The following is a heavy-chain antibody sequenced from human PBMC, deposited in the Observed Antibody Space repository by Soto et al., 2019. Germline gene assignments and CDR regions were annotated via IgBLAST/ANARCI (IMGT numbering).Heavy chain of an antibody. V-gene: IGHV4-34*01. CDR3: ARVERGTATTVVDAFDI. CDR2: MSHSGGT. J-gene: IGHJ3*02. D-gene: IGHD2-21*02. CDR1: GGFVSSGNYY. Sequence: QVQLQQWGAGLLKPSETLSLTCAVYGGFVSSGNYYWSWIRQPTGKGREWIGEMSHSGGTHFNPSLKSRVTISVDTSKNQFSLKMSSVTAADTALYYCARVERGTATTVVDAFDIWGPGTMVTVSS.